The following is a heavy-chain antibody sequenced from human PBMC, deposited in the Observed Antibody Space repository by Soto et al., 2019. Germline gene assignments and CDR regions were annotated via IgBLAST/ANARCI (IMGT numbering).Heavy chain of an antibody. D-gene: IGHD6-19*01. CDR2: IYYLGNT. CDR1: GGSISSSSSY. CDR3: ARDPSIAVAGLLFDY. Sequence: PSETLSLTCTVSGGSISSSSSYWGWIRQPPGKGLEWVGSIYYLGNTYYNPSLGSRVTISVDTSKNQFSLKLRSVTAADTAVFYCARDPSIAVAGLLFDYWGQGTLVTVSS. J-gene: IGHJ4*02. V-gene: IGHV4-39*02.